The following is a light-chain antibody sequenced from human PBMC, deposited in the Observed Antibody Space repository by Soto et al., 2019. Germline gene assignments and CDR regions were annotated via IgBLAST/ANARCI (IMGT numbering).Light chain of an antibody. J-gene: IGKJ1*01. Sequence: DIQLTQSPSFLSASVGDRVTITCRASQGISSYLAWYQQKPGKAPKLLIYAASTLQSGVPSRFSGSGSGTEFTLTISSLQPDDFATYSCQHYNSYSEAFGQGTKVDIK. V-gene: IGKV1-9*01. CDR3: QHYNSYSEA. CDR1: QGISSY. CDR2: AAS.